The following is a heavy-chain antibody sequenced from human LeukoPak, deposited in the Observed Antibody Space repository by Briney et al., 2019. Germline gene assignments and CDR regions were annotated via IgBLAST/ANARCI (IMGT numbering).Heavy chain of an antibody. J-gene: IGHJ4*02. CDR3: AKKSPGGVEAPPDY. V-gene: IGHV3-30*18. CDR2: ISYDGSHE. CDR1: GFTFSIYG. Sequence: GGSLRLSCAASGFTFSIYGMHWVRQAPGKGLEWVAVISYDGSHEYYTDSVKGRFTISRDNSKNTLYLQMNSLRAEDTAVYFCAKKSPGGVEAPPDYWGQGTLVTVSS. D-gene: IGHD3-16*01.